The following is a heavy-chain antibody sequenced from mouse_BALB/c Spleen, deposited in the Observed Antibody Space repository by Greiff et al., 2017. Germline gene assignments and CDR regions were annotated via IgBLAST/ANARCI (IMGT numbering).Heavy chain of an antibody. V-gene: IGHV8-11*01. CDR1: GFSLSTYGIG. D-gene: IGHD1-2*01. CDR3: ARMSHYYGYDY. J-gene: IGHJ2*01. CDR2: IWWNDNK. Sequence: QVTLKESGPGILQPSQTLSLTCSFSGFSLSTYGIGVGWIRQPSGKGLEWLAHIWWNDNKYYNTALKSRLTISKDTSNNQVFLKIASVDTADTATYYCARMSHYYGYDYWGQGTTLTVSS.